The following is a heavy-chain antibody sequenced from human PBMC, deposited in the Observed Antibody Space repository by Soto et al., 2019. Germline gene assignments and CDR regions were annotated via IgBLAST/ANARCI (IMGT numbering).Heavy chain of an antibody. J-gene: IGHJ5*02. Sequence: QITLKESGPTLVKPTQTLTLTCTFSGFSLTTRGVGVGWIRQPPGKPLEWLALIYWDDDTRYSPSLKSRLAITKDISKNQVVLTMSNIAPADTGTYFCAHRTTTVTWWFDPWGQGTLVTVSS. CDR3: AHRTTTVTWWFDP. CDR1: GFSLTTRGVG. V-gene: IGHV2-5*02. D-gene: IGHD4-17*01. CDR2: IYWDDDT.